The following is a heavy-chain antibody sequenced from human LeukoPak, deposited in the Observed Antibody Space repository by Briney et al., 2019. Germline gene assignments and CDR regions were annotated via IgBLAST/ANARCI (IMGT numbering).Heavy chain of an antibody. Sequence: SETLSLTCTVSGGSISSGSYYWSWIRQPAGKGLEWIGRIYTSGSTNYNPSLKSRVTISVDTSKNQFSLKLSSVTAADTAVYYCARLELSTSSAFDSWGQGTLVTVSS. CDR2: IYTSGST. J-gene: IGHJ4*02. CDR3: ARLELSTSSAFDS. V-gene: IGHV4-61*02. CDR1: GGSISSGSYY. D-gene: IGHD2/OR15-2a*01.